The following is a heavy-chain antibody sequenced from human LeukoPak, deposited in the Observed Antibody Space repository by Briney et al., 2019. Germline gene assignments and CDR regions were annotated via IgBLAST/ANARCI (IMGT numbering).Heavy chain of an antibody. V-gene: IGHV1-69*13. Sequence: SVKVSCKASGGTLSSYAISWVRQAPGQGLEWTGVIIPIFGTANYAQKFQGRVTIPADESTSTAYMELSSLRSEDTAVYYCARDNGGYCSSTSCAFDYWGQGTLVTVSS. CDR3: ARDNGGYCSSTSCAFDY. CDR1: GGTLSSYA. CDR2: IIPIFGTA. D-gene: IGHD2-2*01. J-gene: IGHJ4*02.